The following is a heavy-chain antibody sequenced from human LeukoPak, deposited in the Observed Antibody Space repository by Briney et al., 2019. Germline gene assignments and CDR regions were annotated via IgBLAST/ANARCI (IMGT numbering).Heavy chain of an antibody. V-gene: IGHV4-4*07. Sequence: PSETLSLTCTVSGDSISDYHWSWIRQPAGKGLEWIGRIINSGLTNYNPSLNSRVTISVDRSKNQFSLRLTSVTAADTAVYYCGTSEVGSSSYESYDYWGQGTQVTVSA. D-gene: IGHD1-26*01. CDR2: IINSGLT. CDR3: GTSEVGSSSYESYDY. CDR1: GDSISDYH. J-gene: IGHJ4*02.